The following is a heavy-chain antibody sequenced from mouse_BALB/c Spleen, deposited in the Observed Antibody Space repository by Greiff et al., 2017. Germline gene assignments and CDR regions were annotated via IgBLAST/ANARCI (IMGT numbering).Heavy chain of an antibody. J-gene: IGHJ3*01. CDR2: INSDGGST. D-gene: IGHD3-2*01. CDR1: EYEFPSHD. V-gene: IGHV5-2*01. CDR3: AREDSSGPFAY. Sequence: EVQVEESGGGLVPPGESLKLSCDSNEYEFPSHDMSWVRKTPEKRLELVAAINSDGGSTYYPDTMERRFIISRDNTKKSLYLQMSSLRSEDTALYYCAREDSSGPFAYWGQGTLVTVSA.